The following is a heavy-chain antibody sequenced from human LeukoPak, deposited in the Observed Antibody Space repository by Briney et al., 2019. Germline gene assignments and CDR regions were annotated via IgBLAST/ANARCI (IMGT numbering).Heavy chain of an antibody. V-gene: IGHV3-21*01. D-gene: IGHD3-10*01. CDR1: GFTFSSYS. CDR3: ARGLTIEHWFDP. J-gene: IGHJ5*02. CDR2: ISSSSSYI. Sequence: GGSLRLSCAASGFTFSSYSMNWVRQAPGKGLEWVSSISSSSSYIYYADSVKGRFTISRDNAKNSLYLQMNSLRAEDTAVYYCARGLTIEHWFDPWGQGTLVTVSS.